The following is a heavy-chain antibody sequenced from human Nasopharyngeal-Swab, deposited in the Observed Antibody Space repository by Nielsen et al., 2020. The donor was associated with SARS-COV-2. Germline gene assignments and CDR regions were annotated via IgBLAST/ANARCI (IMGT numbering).Heavy chain of an antibody. D-gene: IGHD3-3*01. CDR2: TLYRSKWHN. CDR3: ARGRDFSFDS. V-gene: IGHV6-1*01. CDR1: GDSVSSHSAG. J-gene: IGHJ4*02. Sequence: QTLSLTGAISGDSVSSHSAGWNWIRQSPSRGLEWLGRTLYRSKWHNDYAESVKSRIAVNPDTSKNQFSLQLNSVTPEDTAVYYCARGRDFSFDSWGQGTLVTASS.